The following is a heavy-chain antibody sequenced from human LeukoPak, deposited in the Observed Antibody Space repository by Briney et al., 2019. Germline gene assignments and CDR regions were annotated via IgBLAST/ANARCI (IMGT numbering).Heavy chain of an antibody. J-gene: IGHJ4*02. CDR1: GFTFDDYT. Sequence: PGGSLRLSCAASGFTFDDYTMSWVRQAPGKGLEWVSGINWNGGSTGYADSVKGRFTISRDNAKNSLYLQMNSLRAEDTAIYYCATYRQVLLPFESWGQGTLVTVSS. D-gene: IGHD2-15*01. V-gene: IGHV3-20*04. CDR3: ATYRQVLLPFES. CDR2: INWNGGST.